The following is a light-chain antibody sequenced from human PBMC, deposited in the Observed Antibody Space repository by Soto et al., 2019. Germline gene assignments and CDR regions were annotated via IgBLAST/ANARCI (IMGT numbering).Light chain of an antibody. J-gene: IGKJ1*01. V-gene: IGKV1-6*01. CDR2: VAS. Sequence: IQMTQSPSTLSASVGDRVTITCRASRYIRTALSWYQHRPGQAPKVLICVASSLQSGVPSRFSGSGYGTDFTLTISSLQPEDFATYYCLQDYNYPWTFGQGTKVDI. CDR3: LQDYNYPWT. CDR1: RYIRTA.